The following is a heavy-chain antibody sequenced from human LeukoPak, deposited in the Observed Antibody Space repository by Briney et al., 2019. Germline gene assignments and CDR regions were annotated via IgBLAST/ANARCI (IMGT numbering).Heavy chain of an antibody. J-gene: IGHJ3*02. CDR3: VLDLFSSFAFDI. V-gene: IGHV3-74*01. Sequence: PGESLRLSCAASGFTFSRYWMHWVRQAPGKGRLWVSRINSDGSSTYYADSVKGRFTTSRDNAKNALHLQMNSLTAEDTAVYYCVLDLFSSFAFDIWGQGTMVTVSS. CDR1: GFTFSRYW. CDR2: INSDGSST. D-gene: IGHD3/OR15-3a*01.